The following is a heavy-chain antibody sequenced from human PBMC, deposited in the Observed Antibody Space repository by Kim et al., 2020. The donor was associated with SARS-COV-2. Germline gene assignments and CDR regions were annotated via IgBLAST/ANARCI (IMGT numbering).Heavy chain of an antibody. V-gene: IGHV4-34*01. D-gene: IGHD2-15*01. Sequence: SETLSLTCAVYGGSFSGYYWSWIRQPPGKGLEWIGEINHSGSTNYNPSLKSRVTISVDTSKNQFSLKLSSVTAADTAVYYCAGYCSGGSCYSWGDRYYGMDVWGQGTTVTVSS. J-gene: IGHJ6*02. CDR1: GGSFSGYY. CDR2: INHSGST. CDR3: AGYCSGGSCYSWGDRYYGMDV.